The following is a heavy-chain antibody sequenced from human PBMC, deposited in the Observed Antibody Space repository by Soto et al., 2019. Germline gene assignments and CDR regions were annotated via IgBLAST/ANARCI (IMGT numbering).Heavy chain of an antibody. V-gene: IGHV4-59*08. CDR3: ARQPARLRLYYFDY. D-gene: IGHD5-12*01. Sequence: ETLSLTCTVSGGPISSYYWSWIRQPPGKGLEWIGYIYYSGSTNYNPSLKSRVTISVDTSKNQFSLKLSSVTAADTAVYYCARQPARLRLYYFDYWGQGTLVTVSS. J-gene: IGHJ4*02. CDR2: IYYSGST. CDR1: GGPISSYY.